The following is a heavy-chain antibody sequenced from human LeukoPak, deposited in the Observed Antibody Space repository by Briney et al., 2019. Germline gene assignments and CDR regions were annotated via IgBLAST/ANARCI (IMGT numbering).Heavy chain of an antibody. CDR3: AKPIGTATRGGFDI. Sequence: PGGSLRLSCAVSGFTFSTYAMSWVRQAPGKGLEWVSAVSGNGDSTYYADSVKGRFTISRDNSKNTLYLQMNNPRAEDTAVYYCAKPIGTATRGGFDIWGQGTMVTVSS. V-gene: IGHV3-23*01. J-gene: IGHJ3*02. D-gene: IGHD2-8*02. CDR1: GFTFSTYA. CDR2: VSGNGDST.